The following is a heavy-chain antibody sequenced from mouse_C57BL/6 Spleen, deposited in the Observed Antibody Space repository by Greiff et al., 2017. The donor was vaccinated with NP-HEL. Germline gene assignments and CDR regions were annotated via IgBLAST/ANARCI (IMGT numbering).Heavy chain of an antibody. Sequence: QVQLQQPGAELVRPGSSVKLSCKASGYTFTSYWMDWVKQRPGQGLEWIGNIYPSDSETHYNQKFKDKATLTVDKSSSTAYMQLSSLTSEDSAVYYCARSDYYSNYEEEYYFDYWGQGTTLTVSS. J-gene: IGHJ2*01. V-gene: IGHV1-61*01. CDR1: GYTFTSYW. D-gene: IGHD2-5*01. CDR2: IYPSDSET. CDR3: ARSDYYSNYEEEYYFDY.